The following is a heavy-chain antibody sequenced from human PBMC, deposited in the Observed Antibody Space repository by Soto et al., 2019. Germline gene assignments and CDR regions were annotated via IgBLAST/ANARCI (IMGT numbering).Heavy chain of an antibody. CDR3: ARVFQHDYGDYPDY. V-gene: IGHV4-34*01. CDR2: INHSGST. Sequence: SETLSLTCAVYGGSFSGYYWSWIRQPPGKGLEWIGEINHSGSTNYNPSLKSRVTISVDTSKNQFSLKLSSVTAADTAVYYCARVFQHDYGDYPDYWGQGTLVTVSS. J-gene: IGHJ4*02. CDR1: GGSFSGYY. D-gene: IGHD4-17*01.